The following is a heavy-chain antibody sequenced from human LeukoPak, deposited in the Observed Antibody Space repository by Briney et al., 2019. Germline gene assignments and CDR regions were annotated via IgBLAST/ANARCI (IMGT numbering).Heavy chain of an antibody. CDR2: IYSGGST. CDR3: ARGPYSSSWYYFDY. J-gene: IGHJ4*02. CDR1: GFTVSCNY. Sequence: PGGSLRLSCAASGFTVSCNYMSWVRQAPGKGLEWVSVIYSGGSTYYADSVKGRFTISRDNSKNTLYLQMNSLRAEDTAVYYCARGPYSSSWYYFDYWGQGTLVTVSS. V-gene: IGHV3-53*01. D-gene: IGHD6-13*01.